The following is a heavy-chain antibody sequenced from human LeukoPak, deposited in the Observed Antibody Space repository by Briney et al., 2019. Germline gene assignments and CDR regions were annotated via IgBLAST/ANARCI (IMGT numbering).Heavy chain of an antibody. Sequence: GGSLRLSCAASGFTFRSYSMNWVRQAPGKGLEWVSSIGSSSSSIYYADSVKGRFIISRDNPKNSLYLQLNSLRAEDTAVYYCARETMEAFDIWGQGTMITVSS. CDR1: GFTFRSYS. CDR2: IGSSSSSI. CDR3: ARETMEAFDI. D-gene: IGHD3-10*01. J-gene: IGHJ3*02. V-gene: IGHV3-21*01.